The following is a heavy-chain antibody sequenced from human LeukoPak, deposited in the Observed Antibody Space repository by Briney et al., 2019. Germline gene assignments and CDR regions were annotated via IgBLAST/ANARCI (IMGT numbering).Heavy chain of an antibody. Sequence: SETLSLTCTVSGGSISSYYGSWIRQPPGKGLEWIGYIYYSGSTNYNPSLKSRVTISVDTSKNQFSLKLSSVTAADTAVYYCARVALTSIAARPSFGFDYWGQGTLVTVSS. D-gene: IGHD6-6*01. CDR3: ARVALTSIAARPSFGFDY. CDR2: IYYSGST. CDR1: GGSISSYY. V-gene: IGHV4-59*01. J-gene: IGHJ4*02.